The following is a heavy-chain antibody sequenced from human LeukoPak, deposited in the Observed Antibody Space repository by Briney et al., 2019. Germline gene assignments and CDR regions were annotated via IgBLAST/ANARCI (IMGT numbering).Heavy chain of an antibody. CDR3: ARPPPLNYDILTGPTRYYGMDV. CDR1: GFTFSSYA. J-gene: IGHJ6*02. D-gene: IGHD3-9*01. CDR2: ISYDGSNK. Sequence: GRSLRLSCAASGFTFSSYAMHWVRQAPGKGLEWVAVISYDGSNKYYADSVKGRFTISRDNSKNTLYLQMNSLRAEDTAVYYCARPPPLNYDILTGPTRYYGMDVWGQGTTVTVSS. V-gene: IGHV3-30-3*01.